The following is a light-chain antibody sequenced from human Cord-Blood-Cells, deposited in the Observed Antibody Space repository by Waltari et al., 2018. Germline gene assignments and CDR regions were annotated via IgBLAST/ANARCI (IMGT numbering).Light chain of an antibody. CDR1: QSVLYSSNNKNY. CDR3: QQYYSTPLT. Sequence: DIVMTQSPDSLAVSLGDSATINCKSSQSVLYSSNNKNYLAWYQQKPGQPPKLLIYWASTRESGVPERFSGSGSGTDFTLTISSLQAEDVAVYYCQQYYSTPLTFGGGTKVEIK. J-gene: IGKJ4*01. V-gene: IGKV4-1*01. CDR2: WAS.